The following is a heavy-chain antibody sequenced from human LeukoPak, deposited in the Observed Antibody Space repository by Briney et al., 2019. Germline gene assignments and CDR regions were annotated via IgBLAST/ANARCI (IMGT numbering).Heavy chain of an antibody. Sequence: PSETLSLTCAVYGGSFSGYYWSWIRQPPGKGLEWIGEINHSGSTNYNPSLKSRVTISVDTSKNQFSLKLSSVTAADTAVYYCARHLPRYCSSTSCHRAPGTVYGVDVWGQGTTVTVSS. CDR1: GGSFSGYY. D-gene: IGHD2-2*01. V-gene: IGHV4-34*01. CDR2: INHSGST. J-gene: IGHJ6*02. CDR3: ARHLPRYCSSTSCHRAPGTVYGVDV.